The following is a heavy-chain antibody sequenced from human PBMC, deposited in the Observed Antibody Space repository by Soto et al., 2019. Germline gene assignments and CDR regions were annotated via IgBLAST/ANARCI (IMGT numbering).Heavy chain of an antibody. Sequence: QVQLVQSGAEVKKPGASVKVSCKASGYIFTNYAIHWVRQAPGQSLEWMGRINAGDGNTRYPQNSQGRVTITRDTSASTAYMELSSLRSEVTSVYYCARFSGDGSGNNFDNWGHGPLVTVSS. D-gene: IGHD3-10*01. CDR2: INAGDGNT. CDR3: ARFSGDGSGNNFDN. J-gene: IGHJ4*01. CDR1: GYIFTNYA. V-gene: IGHV1-3*01.